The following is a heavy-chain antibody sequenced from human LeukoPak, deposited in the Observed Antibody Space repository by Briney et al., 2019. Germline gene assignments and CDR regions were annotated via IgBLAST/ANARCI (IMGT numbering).Heavy chain of an antibody. CDR3: ARGSSAASGFSDY. V-gene: IGHV4-59*01. J-gene: IGHJ4*02. Sequence: PSETLSLTCTVSGGSISSYYWSWIRQPPGKGLEWIGYIYYSGSTNYNPSLKSRVTISVDTSKNQFSLKLSSLTAADSAVYYFARGSSAASGFSDYWGKGNVLRLSS. CDR2: IYYSGST. D-gene: IGHD3-22*01. CDR1: GGSISSYY.